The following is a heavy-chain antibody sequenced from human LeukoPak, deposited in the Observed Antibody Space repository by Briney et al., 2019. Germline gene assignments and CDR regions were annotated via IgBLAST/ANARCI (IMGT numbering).Heavy chain of an antibody. CDR1: RFTFSSYP. D-gene: IGHD6-19*01. J-gene: IGHJ4*02. V-gene: IGHV3-30-3*01. Sequence: GGSLRLSCAASRFTFSSYPMHWVRQAPGKGLEWVAVISYDGSNKYYADSVKGRFTISRDNSKNTLYLQMNSPRAEDTAMYYCARVYGGWSGNFDYWGQGTLVTVSS. CDR2: ISYDGSNK. CDR3: ARVYGGWSGNFDY.